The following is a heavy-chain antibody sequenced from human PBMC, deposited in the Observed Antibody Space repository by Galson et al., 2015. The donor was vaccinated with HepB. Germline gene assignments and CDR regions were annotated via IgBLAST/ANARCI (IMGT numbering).Heavy chain of an antibody. CDR1: GFTFSSYS. V-gene: IGHV3-48*04. CDR3: ARDHPSGWYFRNAFDI. CDR2: ISSSSSTI. Sequence: SLRLSCAASGFTFSSYSMNWVRQAPGKGLEWVSYISSSSSTIYYADSVKGRFTISRDNAKNSLYLQMNSLRAEDTAVYYCARDHPSGWYFRNAFDIWGQGTMVTVSS. D-gene: IGHD6-19*01. J-gene: IGHJ3*02.